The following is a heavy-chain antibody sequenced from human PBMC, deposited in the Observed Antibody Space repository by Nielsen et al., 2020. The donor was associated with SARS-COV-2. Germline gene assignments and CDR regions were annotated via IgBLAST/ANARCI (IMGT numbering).Heavy chain of an antibody. CDR2: ISHTGIP. CDR1: GYSISSGYY. Sequence: SETLSLTCTVSGYSISSGYYWAWVRQPPGKGLEWIGEISHTGIPHYNLSLRGRVTIKGDTSRGQLSLMLQSVSAADTALYYCARGRIGGDDQMNYNLDVWGKGTTVTVSS. CDR3: ARGRIGGDDQMNYNLDV. V-gene: IGHV4-38-2*02. J-gene: IGHJ6*03. D-gene: IGHD2-21*02.